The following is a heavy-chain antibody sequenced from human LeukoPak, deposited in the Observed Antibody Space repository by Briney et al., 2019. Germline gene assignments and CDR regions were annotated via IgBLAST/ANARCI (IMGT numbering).Heavy chain of an antibody. Sequence: SETLSLTCAVYGGSFSGYYWSWIRQPPGKGLEWIGEINHSGSTNYNPSLKSRVTISVDTSKNQFSLKLSSVTDADTAVYYCARYAFGQLWYPFDYWGQGTLVTVSS. CDR3: ARYAFGQLWYPFDY. CDR1: GGSFSGYY. D-gene: IGHD5-18*01. J-gene: IGHJ4*02. V-gene: IGHV4-34*01. CDR2: INHSGST.